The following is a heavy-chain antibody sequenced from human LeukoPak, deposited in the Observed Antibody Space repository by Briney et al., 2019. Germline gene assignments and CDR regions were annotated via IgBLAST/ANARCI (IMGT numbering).Heavy chain of an antibody. CDR3: ARVTANNGYARDAFDI. J-gene: IGHJ3*02. CDR2: ISYDGNNK. Sequence: GGSLRLSCAASGLTFSRYGMHWVRQAPGKGLEWVAIISYDGNNKYHADPVKGRFTISRDNAKNSLYLQMNSLRAEDTAVYYCARVTANNGYARDAFDIWGQGTMVTVSS. CDR1: GLTFSRYG. D-gene: IGHD5-12*01. V-gene: IGHV3-30*03.